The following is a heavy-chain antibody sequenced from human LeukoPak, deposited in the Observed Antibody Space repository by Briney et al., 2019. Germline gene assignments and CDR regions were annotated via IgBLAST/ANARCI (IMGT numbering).Heavy chain of an antibody. D-gene: IGHD3-22*01. CDR1: GFTFSDYY. J-gene: IGHJ4*02. CDR3: AKDLSYYDSSGYYYFDY. V-gene: IGHV3-11*01. Sequence: GGSLRLSCAASGFTFSDYYMSWIRQAPGKGLEWVSYISSSGSTIYYADSVKGRFTISRDNAKNSLYLQMNSLRAEDTAVYYCAKDLSYYDSSGYYYFDYWGQGTLVTVSS. CDR2: ISSSGSTI.